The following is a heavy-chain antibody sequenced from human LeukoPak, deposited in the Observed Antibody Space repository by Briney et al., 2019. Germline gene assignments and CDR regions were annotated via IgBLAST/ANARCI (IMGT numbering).Heavy chain of an antibody. D-gene: IGHD5-18*01. Sequence: GGSLCLSRAASGFTFSSYAIHWVRQAPGKGLEWVAVIWYDGSNKYYADSVKGRFTISRDNSKNTLYLQMNSLRAEDTAVYYCARAGAGYSYGSYWFDPWGRGPGVTVSS. J-gene: IGHJ5*02. CDR2: IWYDGSNK. CDR1: GFTFSSYA. V-gene: IGHV3-33*01. CDR3: ARAGAGYSYGSYWFDP.